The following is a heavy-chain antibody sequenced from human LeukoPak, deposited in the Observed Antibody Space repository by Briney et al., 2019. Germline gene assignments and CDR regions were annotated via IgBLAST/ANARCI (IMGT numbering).Heavy chain of an antibody. D-gene: IGHD2-8*01. V-gene: IGHV4-38-2*01. CDR2: IYHSGST. Sequence: SETLSLTCAVSGYSISSGYYWGWIRQPPGKGLEWIGSIYHSGSTYYNPSLKSRVTMSVDTSKNQFSLKLSSVTAADTAVYYCARAIGGDGDNWFDPWGQGTLVTVSS. J-gene: IGHJ5*02. CDR1: GYSISSGYY. CDR3: ARAIGGDGDNWFDP.